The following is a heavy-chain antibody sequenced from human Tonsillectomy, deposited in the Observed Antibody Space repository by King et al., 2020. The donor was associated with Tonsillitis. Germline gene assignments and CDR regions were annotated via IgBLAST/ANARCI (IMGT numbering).Heavy chain of an antibody. CDR2: IQRDGSEK. V-gene: IGHV3-30*02. D-gene: IGHD1-26*01. CDR1: GFTFSSYA. J-gene: IGHJ4*02. CDR3: AKEETSSSPFAY. Sequence: QLVQSGGGVVQPGGSLRLSCAASGFTFSSYAMHWVRQAPGKGLEWVTFIQRDGSEKFYADSVKGRFTISRDNSKNTVYLQVNSLRADDTAVYYCAKEETSSSPFAYWGQGTLVTVSS.